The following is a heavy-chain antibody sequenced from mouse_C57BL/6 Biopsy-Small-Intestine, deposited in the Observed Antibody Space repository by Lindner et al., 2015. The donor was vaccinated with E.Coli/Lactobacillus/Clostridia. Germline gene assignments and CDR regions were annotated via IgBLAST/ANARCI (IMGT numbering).Heavy chain of an antibody. J-gene: IGHJ2*01. CDR2: IYPGGDYT. V-gene: IGHV1-63*01. D-gene: IGHD4-1*02. Sequence: VQLQESGAELVRPGTSVKMSCKASGYTFTNYWIGWAKQRPGHGLEWIGDIYPGGDYTNYNEKFKGKATLTADKSSSTAFMELHSLTSEDSGIYFCARWGLNWHYFDYWGQGTTLTVSS. CDR1: GYTFTNYW. CDR3: ARWGLNWHYFDY.